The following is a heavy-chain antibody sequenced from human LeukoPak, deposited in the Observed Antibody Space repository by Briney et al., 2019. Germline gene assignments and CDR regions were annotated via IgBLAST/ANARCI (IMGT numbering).Heavy chain of an antibody. V-gene: IGHV3-11*01. J-gene: IGHJ5*02. Sequence: GGSLRLSCAASGFIFSDYYMTWIRQSPGKGLEWLSYIDSSGDVIYYADSVKGRFTISRDNAKNSLYLQMSSLRAEDTAVYYCAKGTHSSSWHWFDPWGQGTLVTVSS. CDR3: AKGTHSSSWHWFDP. CDR2: IDSSGDVI. D-gene: IGHD6-13*01. CDR1: GFIFSDYY.